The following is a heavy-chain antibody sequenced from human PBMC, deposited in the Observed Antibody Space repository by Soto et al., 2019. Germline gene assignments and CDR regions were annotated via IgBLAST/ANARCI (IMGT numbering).Heavy chain of an antibody. V-gene: IGHV3-33*01. Sequence: QVQLVESGGGVVQPGRSLRLSCAASGFTFSSYGMHWVRQAPGKGLEWVAVIWYDGSNKYYADSVKGRFTISRDNSKNTLYLQMNSLRAEDTAVYYCASGEEQTSYYYYGMDVWGQGTTVTVSS. CDR2: IWYDGSNK. CDR3: ASGEEQTSYYYYGMDV. CDR1: GFTFSSYG. D-gene: IGHD3-10*01. J-gene: IGHJ6*02.